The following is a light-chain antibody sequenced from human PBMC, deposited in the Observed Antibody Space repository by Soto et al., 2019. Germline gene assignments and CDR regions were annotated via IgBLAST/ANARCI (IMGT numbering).Light chain of an antibody. J-gene: IGKJ1*01. Sequence: AIQMTQSPSSLYASVGDRVTSTCRASQGIRTELGWYQQKPGKAPKLLIYGASTLQSGVPSRFSGSGSGTDFTLTISSLQSDDFATYYCLQDNSYPRSFGQGTKVEIE. V-gene: IGKV1-6*01. CDR2: GAS. CDR3: LQDNSYPRS. CDR1: QGIRTE.